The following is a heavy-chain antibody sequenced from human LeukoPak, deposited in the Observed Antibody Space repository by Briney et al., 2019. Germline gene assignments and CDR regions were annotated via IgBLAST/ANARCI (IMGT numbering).Heavy chain of an antibody. CDR1: GDSTDTYF. J-gene: IGHJ4*02. D-gene: IGHD4-17*01. V-gene: IGHV4-59*01. CDR3: ASKSTDHGELRFDY. Sequence: SETLSLTCTISGDSTDTYFWSWIRQPPWKGLEWLGYFYYTGITNYNPSLKSRVTISVDTSKNQFSLKVNSVTAADTGVYYCASKSTDHGELRFDYWGQGTLVTVSS. CDR2: FYYTGIT.